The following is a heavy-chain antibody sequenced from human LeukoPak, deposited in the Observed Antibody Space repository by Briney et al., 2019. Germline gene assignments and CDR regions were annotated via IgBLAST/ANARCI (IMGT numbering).Heavy chain of an antibody. Sequence: PGRSLRLSCAASGFTVSSNYMGWVRQAPGKGLEWVSVIYRGGNTYYADSVKGRFTISRDNSKNTVSLQMNSLRDEDTAVYFCAVSRIVGAVDVFDMWGQGTMVTVSS. J-gene: IGHJ3*02. CDR3: AVSRIVGAVDVFDM. D-gene: IGHD1-26*01. CDR1: GFTVSSNY. CDR2: IYRGGNT. V-gene: IGHV3-66*01.